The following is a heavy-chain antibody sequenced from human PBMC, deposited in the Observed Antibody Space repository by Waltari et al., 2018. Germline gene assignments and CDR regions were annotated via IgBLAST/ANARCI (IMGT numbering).Heavy chain of an antibody. CDR3: ARNEEGVVDGIDY. Sequence: QVQLQESCPGLVKPSETLSLTRTVSGGSISSHYWSWIRQPPGKGLEWIGYIYYSGSTNYNPSLKSRVTISVDTSKNQFSLKLSSVTAADTAVYYCARNEEGVVDGIDYWGQGTLVTVSS. V-gene: IGHV4-59*11. CDR2: IYYSGST. CDR1: GGSISSHY. J-gene: IGHJ4*02. D-gene: IGHD2-15*01.